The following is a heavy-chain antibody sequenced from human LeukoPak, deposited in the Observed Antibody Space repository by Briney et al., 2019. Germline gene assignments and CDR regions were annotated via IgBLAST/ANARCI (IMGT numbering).Heavy chain of an antibody. D-gene: IGHD6-19*01. J-gene: IGHJ4*02. Sequence: GGSLRLSCAASGFTFSTYWMSWVRQAPGKGLEWVAVISYDGSNKYYADSVKGRFTISRDNSKNTLYLQMNSLRAEDTAVYYCARDWQWLEIDYWGQGTLVTVSS. V-gene: IGHV3-30-3*01. CDR1: GFTFSTYW. CDR2: ISYDGSNK. CDR3: ARDWQWLEIDY.